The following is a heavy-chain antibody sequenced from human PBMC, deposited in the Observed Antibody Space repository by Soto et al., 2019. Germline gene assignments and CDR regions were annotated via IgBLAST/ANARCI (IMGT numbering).Heavy chain of an antibody. CDR1: GFAFGDFA. J-gene: IGHJ6*02. V-gene: IGHV3-49*05. D-gene: IGHD5-12*01. CDR3: SRLPPERYRAYDFPMDV. CDR2: ITSKKYGGTP. Sequence: EVQLVESGGGLVKPGWSLRLSCITSGFAFGDFAMKWFRQAPGKGLEWVGFITSKKYGGTPQYSAYVKGRFSISRDDSKSIAYLQMKNLKTDDIAVYYCSRLPPERYRAYDFPMDVWGQGTTVTVSS.